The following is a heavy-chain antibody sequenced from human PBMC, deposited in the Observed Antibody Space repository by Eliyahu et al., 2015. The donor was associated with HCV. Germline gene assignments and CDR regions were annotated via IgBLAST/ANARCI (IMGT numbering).Heavy chain of an antibody. CDR1: XFXFSSYW. Sequence: EVQLVESGGGLVQPGXSLRLSCAASXFXFSSYWMXWVRQAXGKGLGWVANIKQDGSEKYYVDSVKGRFTISRDNAKNSLYLQMNSLRAEDTAVYYCARDRGIQLWLQSFFDYWGQGTLVTVSS. CDR3: ARDRGIQLWLQSFFDY. J-gene: IGHJ4*02. CDR2: IKQDGSEK. V-gene: IGHV3-7*03. D-gene: IGHD5-18*01.